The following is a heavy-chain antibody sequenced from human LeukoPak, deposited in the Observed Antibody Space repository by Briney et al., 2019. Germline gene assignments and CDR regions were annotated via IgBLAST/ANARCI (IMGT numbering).Heavy chain of an antibody. CDR1: GYSFTSYW. V-gene: IGHV5-51*01. J-gene: IGHJ3*02. CDR2: IYPGDSDT. D-gene: IGHD1-1*01. CDR3: VTGTGRAFDI. Sequence: GESLKISCKGSGYSFTSYWIGWVRQMPGNGLEWMGVIYPGDSDTRYSPSFQGQVTVSADKSINTAYLQWSSLKASDTAMYYCVTGTGRAFDIWGQGTMVTVSS.